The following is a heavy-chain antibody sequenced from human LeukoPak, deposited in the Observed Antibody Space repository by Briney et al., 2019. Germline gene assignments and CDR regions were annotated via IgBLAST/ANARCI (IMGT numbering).Heavy chain of an antibody. J-gene: IGHJ5*02. CDR1: GGSISSYY. V-gene: IGHV4-59*01. CDR3: ARAVVVPAAIHWFDP. Sequence: SETLSLTCTVSGGSISSYYWSWIRQPPGKGLEWIGYIYYSGSTNYNPSLKSRVTISVDTSKNQFSLKLSSVTAADTAVYYCARAVVVPAAIHWFDPWGQGTLVTVSS. CDR2: IYYSGST. D-gene: IGHD2-2*02.